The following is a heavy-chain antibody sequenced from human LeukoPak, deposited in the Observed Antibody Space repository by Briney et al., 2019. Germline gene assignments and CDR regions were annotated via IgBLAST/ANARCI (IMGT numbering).Heavy chain of an antibody. CDR3: ARDSRQRLDPRRDWFDP. J-gene: IGHJ5*02. V-gene: IGHV4-34*01. D-gene: IGHD6-25*01. Sequence: PSETLSLTCAVYGGSFSGYYWSWIRQPPGKGLEWIGEINHSGSTNYNPSLKSRVTISVDTSKNQFSLKLSSVTAADTAVYYCARDSRQRLDPRRDWFDPWGQGTLVTVSS. CDR2: INHSGST. CDR1: GGSFSGYY.